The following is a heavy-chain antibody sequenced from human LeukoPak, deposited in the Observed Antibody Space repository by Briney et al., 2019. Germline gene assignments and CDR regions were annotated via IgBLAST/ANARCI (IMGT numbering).Heavy chain of an antibody. CDR1: GYTFSGYY. CDR3: ARGGARVGRNYIWFDG. D-gene: IGHD3-16*01. CDR2: INPNSGGT. V-gene: IGHV1-2*06. Sequence: GASVKVSCKASGYTFSGYYIHWVRQAPGQGLEWMGRINPNSGGTNNAQKFQGRVTMTRDTSINTAYMELRRLRSDDTAVYYCARGGARVGRNYIWFDGWGEGSLVTVSS. J-gene: IGHJ4*02.